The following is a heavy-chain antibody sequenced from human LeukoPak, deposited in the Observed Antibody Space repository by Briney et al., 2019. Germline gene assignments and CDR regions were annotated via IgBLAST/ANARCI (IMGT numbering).Heavy chain of an antibody. CDR3: ARRAYGEDYFDY. Sequence: PGGSLRLSCAASGFTFSSYRMNWVRQAPGKGLEWVSYISSSSSTIYYADSVRGRFTISRDNAKNSLYLQMNSLRDEDTAVYYCARRAYGEDYFDYWGQGTLVTVSP. D-gene: IGHD4-17*01. CDR1: GFTFSSYR. V-gene: IGHV3-48*02. J-gene: IGHJ4*02. CDR2: ISSSSSTI.